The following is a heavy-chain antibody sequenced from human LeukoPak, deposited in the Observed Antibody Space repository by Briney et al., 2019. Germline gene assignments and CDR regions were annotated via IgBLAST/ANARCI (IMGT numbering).Heavy chain of an antibody. J-gene: IGHJ6*03. CDR3: ARGDNWNYRGYYYYMDV. CDR2: IYSGGST. CDR1: GFTVSSNC. V-gene: IGHV3-53*01. Sequence: GGSLRLSCAASGFTVSSNCMSWVRQAPGKGLEWVSVIYSGGSTYYADSVKGRFTISRDNSKNTLYLQMNSLRAEDTAVYYCARGDNWNYRGYYYYMDVWGKGTTVTVSS. D-gene: IGHD1-7*01.